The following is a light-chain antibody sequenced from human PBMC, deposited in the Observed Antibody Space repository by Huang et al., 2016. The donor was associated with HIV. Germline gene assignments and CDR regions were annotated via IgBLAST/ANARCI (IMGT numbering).Light chain of an antibody. J-gene: IGKJ2*01. Sequence: DIQITQSPSSLSASVGDRVIITCRASQNINRYLNWYQQQPGKAPKLLISGSSKLQSGFPASCSGSDPGTHCTLAISSLQPEDSATYYCQQSAVTPRTFGQGTKLEI. CDR2: GSS. V-gene: IGKV1-39*01. CDR1: QNINRY. CDR3: QQSAVTPRT.